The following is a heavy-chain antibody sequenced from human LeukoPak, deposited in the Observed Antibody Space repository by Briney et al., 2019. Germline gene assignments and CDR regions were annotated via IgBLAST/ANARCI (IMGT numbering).Heavy chain of an antibody. D-gene: IGHD6-19*01. V-gene: IGHV3-15*01. Sequence: PGGSLRLSCAASGFTFSNAWMSWVRQAPGKGLEWVGRIKSKTDGGTTDYAAPVKGRFTISRDDSKNTLYLQMNSLKTEDTAVYYCTTGGRDSSGWYVDYWGQGTLVTASS. J-gene: IGHJ4*02. CDR1: GFTFSNAW. CDR3: TTGGRDSSGWYVDY. CDR2: IKSKTDGGTT.